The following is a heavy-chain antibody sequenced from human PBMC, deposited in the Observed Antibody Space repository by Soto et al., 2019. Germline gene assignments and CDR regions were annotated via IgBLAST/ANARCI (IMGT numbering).Heavy chain of an antibody. Sequence: GGSLRLSVAASGWTVSSNYMSWVRQAPGKGLEWVSVIYSGGSTYYADSVKGRFTISRDNSKNTLYLQMNSLRAEDTAVYYCAREYRSSSAFGYWGQGTLVTVPS. J-gene: IGHJ4*02. D-gene: IGHD6-13*01. V-gene: IGHV3-53*01. CDR2: IYSGGST. CDR3: AREYRSSSAFGY. CDR1: GWTVSSNY.